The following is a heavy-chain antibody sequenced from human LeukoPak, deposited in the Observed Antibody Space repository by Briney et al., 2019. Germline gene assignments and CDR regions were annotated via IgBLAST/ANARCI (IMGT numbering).Heavy chain of an antibody. Sequence: PSETLSLTCTVSGGSISSYYWSWIRQPPGQGLEWIGYIYYSGSTNYNPSLKSRVTISVATSKNQFSLKLSSVTAADTAVYYCARDGGGYSSSWYGYYYYYMDVWGKGTTVTISS. J-gene: IGHJ6*03. CDR1: GGSISSYY. CDR3: ARDGGGYSSSWYGYYYYYMDV. CDR2: IYYSGST. V-gene: IGHV4-59*01. D-gene: IGHD6-13*01.